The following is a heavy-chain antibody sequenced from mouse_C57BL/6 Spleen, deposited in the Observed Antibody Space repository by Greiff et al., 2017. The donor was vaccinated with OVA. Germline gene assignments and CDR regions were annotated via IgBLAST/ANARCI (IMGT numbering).Heavy chain of an antibody. CDR3: ARIYYYDGGDY. CDR1: GYTFTSYG. D-gene: IGHD1-1*01. J-gene: IGHJ2*01. Sequence: QVQLKESGAELARPGASVKLSCKASGYTFTSYGISWVKQRTGQGLEWIGEIYPRSGNTYYNEKFKGKATLTADKSSSTAYMELRSLTSEDSAVYFCARIYYYDGGDYWGQGTTLTVSS. CDR2: IYPRSGNT. V-gene: IGHV1-81*01.